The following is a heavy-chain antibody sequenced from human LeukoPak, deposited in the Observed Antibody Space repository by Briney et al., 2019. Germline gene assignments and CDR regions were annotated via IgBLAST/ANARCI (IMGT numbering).Heavy chain of an antibody. Sequence: ASVKVSCKASGYTLTELSMHWVRQAPGNGLEWMGGFDPEDGETIYAQKFQGRVTMTEDTSTDTAYMELSSLRSEDTAVYYCATGGGSYLGAFDIWGQGTMVTVSS. V-gene: IGHV1-24*01. CDR2: FDPEDGET. D-gene: IGHD1-26*01. J-gene: IGHJ3*02. CDR3: ATGGGSYLGAFDI. CDR1: GYTLTELS.